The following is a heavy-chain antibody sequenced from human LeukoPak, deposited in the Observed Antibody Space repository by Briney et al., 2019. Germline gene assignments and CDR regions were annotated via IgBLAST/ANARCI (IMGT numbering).Heavy chain of an antibody. V-gene: IGHV3-66*01. CDR3: ARVGYYDSSGYYAS. J-gene: IGHJ4*02. CDR2: IYSGGST. D-gene: IGHD3-22*01. Sequence: GGSLRLSCAASGFTVSSNYMSWVRQAPGKGLEWVSVIYSGGSTYYADSVKGRFTISRDNSKNTLYLQMNSLRAEDTAVYYCARVGYYDSSGYYASWGQGTLVTVSS. CDR1: GFTVSSNY.